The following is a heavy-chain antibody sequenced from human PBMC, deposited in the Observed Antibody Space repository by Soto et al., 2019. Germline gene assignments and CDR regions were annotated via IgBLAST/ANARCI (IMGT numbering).Heavy chain of an antibody. CDR2: ISASDGST. D-gene: IGHD3-10*01. CDR3: ATYYFGSGSYYRFDN. CDR1: GYAFIFG. V-gene: IGHV1-18*01. J-gene: IGHJ4*02. Sequence: ASVNVSFKSSGYAFIFGFSWVLQSPGQGLEWTGWISASDGSTNSAQKFRGRISLTTDTSTNTAYLDLLSLTSDDTAVYFCATYYFGSGSYYRFDNWGQGTLVTVSS.